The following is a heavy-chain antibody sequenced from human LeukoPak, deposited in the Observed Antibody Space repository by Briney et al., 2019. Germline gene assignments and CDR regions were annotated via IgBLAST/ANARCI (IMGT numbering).Heavy chain of an antibody. Sequence: ASVKVSCKASVYTFTTYDINWVRQATGQGLEWMGWMNPNSGNTGYAQKFQGRVTMTRNTSISTAYMELSSLRSEDTAVYYCARGPNKSDGGNSGSAWFDPWGQGTLVTVSS. CDR3: ARGPNKSDGGNSGSAWFDP. J-gene: IGHJ5*02. CDR1: VYTFTTYD. V-gene: IGHV1-8*01. CDR2: MNPNSGNT. D-gene: IGHD4-23*01.